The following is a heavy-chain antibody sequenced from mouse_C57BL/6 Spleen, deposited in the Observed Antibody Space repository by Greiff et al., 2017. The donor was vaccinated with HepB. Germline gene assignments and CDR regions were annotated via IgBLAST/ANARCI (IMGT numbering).Heavy chain of an antibody. V-gene: IGHV6-6*01. CDR3: TRRRYGYGSWFAY. Sequence: EVKLMESGGGLVQPGGSMKLSCAASGFTFSDAWMDWVRQSPEKGLEWVAEIRNKANNHATYYAESVKGRFTISRDDSKSSVYLQMNSLRAEDTGIYYCTRRRYGYGSWFAYWGQGTLVTVSA. CDR2: IRNKANNHAT. J-gene: IGHJ3*01. CDR1: GFTFSDAW. D-gene: IGHD2-2*01.